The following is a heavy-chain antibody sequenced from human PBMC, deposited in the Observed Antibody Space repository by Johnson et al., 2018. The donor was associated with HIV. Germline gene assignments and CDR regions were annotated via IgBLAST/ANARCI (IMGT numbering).Heavy chain of an antibody. CDR3: ATDILFGTTRSDHDAFDT. Sequence: VQLVESGGGVVQPGRSLRLSCAASGFTFSSYALHWVRQAPGKGLVWVSRVNNDGGDTIYADSVKGRFTISRDNAKNSLFLQMNSLRAEDTGVYYCATDILFGTTRSDHDAFDTWGQGTMVTVSS. CDR2: VNNDGGDT. CDR1: GFTFSSYA. D-gene: IGHD1-1*01. V-gene: IGHV3-74*02. J-gene: IGHJ3*02.